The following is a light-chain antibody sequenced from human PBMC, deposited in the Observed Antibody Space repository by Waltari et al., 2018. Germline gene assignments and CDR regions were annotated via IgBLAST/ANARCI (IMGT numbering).Light chain of an antibody. CDR2: GSN. CDR3: QSYDSSLSGFVV. CDR1: SSNIGAGFA. V-gene: IGLV1-40*01. J-gene: IGLJ2*01. Sequence: QSVLTQPPSVSGAPGQRVTISCTGNSSNIGAGFAVHWYQQLPGAVPKLLICGSNNRHSGVADRFAGCKSGTSASLASTGLRAEEEAHYYGQSYDSSLSGFVVYGGGTKMIV.